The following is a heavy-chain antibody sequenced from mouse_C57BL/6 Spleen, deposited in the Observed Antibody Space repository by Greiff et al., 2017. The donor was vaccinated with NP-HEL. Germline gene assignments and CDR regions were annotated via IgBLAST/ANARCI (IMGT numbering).Heavy chain of an antibody. Sequence: EVKLMESGEGLVKPGGSLKLSCAASGFTFSSYAMSWVRQTPEKRLEWVAYISSGGDYIYYADTVKGRFTISRDNARNTLYLQMSSLKSEDTAMYYCTREWLKEFAYWGQGTLVTVSA. V-gene: IGHV5-9-1*02. D-gene: IGHD1-3*01. CDR3: TREWLKEFAY. CDR1: GFTFSSYA. CDR2: ISSGGDYI. J-gene: IGHJ3*01.